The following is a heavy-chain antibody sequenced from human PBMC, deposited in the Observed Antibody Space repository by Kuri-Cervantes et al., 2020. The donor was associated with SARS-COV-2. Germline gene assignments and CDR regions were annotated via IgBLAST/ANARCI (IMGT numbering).Heavy chain of an antibody. J-gene: IGHJ4*02. D-gene: IGHD3-22*01. CDR2: ISSSVSYI. CDR1: GFTFSYYS. V-gene: IGHV3-21*01. Sequence: GGSLRLSCAASGFTFSYYSMNWVRQAPGKGLEWVSSISSSVSYIYYADSVKGRFTISRDNAKNSLYLQMNSLRAEDTAVYYCARDSYYYDSSGPFDYWGQGTLVTVSS. CDR3: ARDSYYYDSSGPFDY.